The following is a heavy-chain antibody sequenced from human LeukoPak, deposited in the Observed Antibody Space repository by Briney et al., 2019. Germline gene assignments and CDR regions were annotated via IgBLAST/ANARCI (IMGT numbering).Heavy chain of an antibody. D-gene: IGHD3-22*01. Sequence: GGSLRLSCAASGFTFSSYSMNWVRQAPGKGLEWVSYISSSSSTIYYADSVKGRFTISRDNAKNSLYLQVNSLRAEDTAVYYCAYYEPTVRWGQGTLVTVSS. CDR3: AYYEPTVR. CDR2: ISSSSSTI. V-gene: IGHV3-48*01. CDR1: GFTFSSYS. J-gene: IGHJ4*02.